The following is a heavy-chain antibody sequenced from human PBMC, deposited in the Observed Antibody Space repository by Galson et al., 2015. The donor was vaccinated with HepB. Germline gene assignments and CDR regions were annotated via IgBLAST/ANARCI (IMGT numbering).Heavy chain of an antibody. CDR1: GFTFSSYG. J-gene: IGHJ4*02. Sequence: SLRLSCAASGFTFSSYGIHWVRQAPGKGLEWVAFIRYDGDNKYYADSVKGRFTVSRDNSKNMLYLQMNSLRTEDTAVYYCAKDHHFTGFDYWGQGTLVTVSS. V-gene: IGHV3-30*02. D-gene: IGHD3-10*01. CDR3: AKDHHFTGFDY. CDR2: IRYDGDNK.